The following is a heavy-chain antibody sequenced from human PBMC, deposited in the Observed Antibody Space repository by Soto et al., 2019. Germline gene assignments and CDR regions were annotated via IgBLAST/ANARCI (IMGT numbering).Heavy chain of an antibody. CDR1: GFTFSSYW. J-gene: IGHJ4*02. CDR3: ARVHKTGYSSSWYDY. Sequence: GGSLRLSCAASGFTFSSYWMHWVRQAPGKGLVWVSRINSDGSSTSYADSVKGRFTISRDNAKNTLYLQMNSLRAEDTAVYYCARVHKTGYSSSWYDYWGQGTLVTVSS. V-gene: IGHV3-74*01. CDR2: INSDGSST. D-gene: IGHD6-13*01.